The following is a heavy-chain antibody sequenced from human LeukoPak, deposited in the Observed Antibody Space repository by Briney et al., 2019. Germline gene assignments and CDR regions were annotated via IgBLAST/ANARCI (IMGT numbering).Heavy chain of an antibody. J-gene: IGHJ4*02. V-gene: IGHV3-30*04. Sequence: PGRSLRLSCAASGFTFSSYAMHWVRQAPGKGLEWVAVISYDGSNKYYADSVKGRFTISRDNSKNTLYLQMNSLRAEDTAVYYCARVWAAAEIEQFDYWGQGTLVTVSS. CDR3: ARVWAAAEIEQFDY. CDR1: GFTFSSYA. D-gene: IGHD6-13*01. CDR2: ISYDGSNK.